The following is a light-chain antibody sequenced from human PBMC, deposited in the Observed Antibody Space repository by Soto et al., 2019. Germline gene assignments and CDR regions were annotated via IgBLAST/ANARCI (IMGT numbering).Light chain of an antibody. V-gene: IGLV2-14*01. CDR2: EVS. CDR3: ISYTSSSTLL. Sequence: QSALTQPASVSGSPGQSITISCTGTSSDVGGYKYVSWYQQHPGKAPKRMIYEVSYRTSGVSNRFSGSKSGNTASQTISGLQAEDESHYYCISYTSSSTLLFGGGTKVTVL. J-gene: IGLJ2*01. CDR1: SSDVGGYKY.